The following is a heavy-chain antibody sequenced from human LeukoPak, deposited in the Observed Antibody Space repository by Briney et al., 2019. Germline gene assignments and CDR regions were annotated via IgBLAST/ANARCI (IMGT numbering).Heavy chain of an antibody. J-gene: IGHJ4*02. CDR1: GFTFSNYW. D-gene: IGHD3-22*01. V-gene: IGHV3-74*03. CDR2: IDNAGSIT. Sequence: GGSLRLSCAASGFTFSNYWIHWVRQAPGKGLVWVSRIDNAGSITTYADSVKGRFTISRDNAENTLYLQMNSLRVEDTAVYYCVRSAFYAGSGNYYDYWGQGTLVTVSS. CDR3: VRSAFYAGSGNYYDY.